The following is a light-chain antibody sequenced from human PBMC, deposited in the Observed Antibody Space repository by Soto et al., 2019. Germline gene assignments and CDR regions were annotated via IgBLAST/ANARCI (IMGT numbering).Light chain of an antibody. CDR3: QKYGLPPHS. Sequence: EIVLTQSPGTLSLSPGERATLSCRASQSVYNNYLAWYQQKPGQTPRLLVNGASNRATGIPDRFSGGGSGTDFTLTISSLEPEDFAVYYCQKYGLPPHSFGQGTRVEIK. V-gene: IGKV3-20*01. J-gene: IGKJ2*01. CDR1: QSVYNNY. CDR2: GAS.